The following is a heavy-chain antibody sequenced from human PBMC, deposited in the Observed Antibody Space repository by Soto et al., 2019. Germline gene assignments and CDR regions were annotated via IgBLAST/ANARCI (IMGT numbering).Heavy chain of an antibody. CDR1: GFSLSNGRMG. V-gene: IGHV2-26*03. Sequence: QVTLKESGPVLVKPTETLTLTCTISGFSLSNGRMGVVWIVHPPGRARDGLAHFFSDAERSYSTSMQSRLTMSQDTSGTQVVLTMTNMDPQDTGTYFCARMNADSGSHYYAMDVWGPGTPVTVSS. CDR3: ARMNADSGSHYYAMDV. J-gene: IGHJ6*02. D-gene: IGHD4-17*01. CDR2: FFSDAER.